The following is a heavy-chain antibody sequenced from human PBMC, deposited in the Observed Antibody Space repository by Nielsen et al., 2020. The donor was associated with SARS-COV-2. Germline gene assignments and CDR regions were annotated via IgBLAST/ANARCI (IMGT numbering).Heavy chain of an antibody. J-gene: IGHJ4*02. CDR1: GFTFSSYD. Sequence: GESLKISCAASGFTFSSYDMHWVRQAPGRGLEWVAFIKNDGSDELYGDSVEGRFTISRDNSKNTLYLQMNSLRPEDTAVYYCAKENRDFDHWGQGTLVTVSS. CDR2: IKNDGSDE. CDR3: AKENRDFDH. V-gene: IGHV3-30*02. D-gene: IGHD1-14*01.